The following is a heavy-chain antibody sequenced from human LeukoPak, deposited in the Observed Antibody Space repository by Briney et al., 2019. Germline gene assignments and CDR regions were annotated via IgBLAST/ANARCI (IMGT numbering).Heavy chain of an antibody. Sequence: SVKVSCKASGGTFSSYAISWVRQAPGQGLEWMGRVIPIFGTANYAQKFQGRVTITTDESTSTAYMELSSLRSEDTAVYYCARGGEWEHFDYWGQGTLVTVSS. D-gene: IGHD1-26*01. CDR2: VIPIFGTA. CDR3: ARGGEWEHFDY. CDR1: GGTFSSYA. J-gene: IGHJ4*02. V-gene: IGHV1-69*05.